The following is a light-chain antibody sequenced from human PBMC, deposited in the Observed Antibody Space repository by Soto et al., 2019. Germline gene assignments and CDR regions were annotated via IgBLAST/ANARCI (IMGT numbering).Light chain of an antibody. CDR3: QRYVSSPQT. CDR1: QSVSSSY. CDR2: GAS. J-gene: IGKJ1*01. Sequence: EIVLTQSPGTLSLSPGEIATLSCSASQSVSSSYLAWYQQRPGQAPRLLIYGASNRATGIPDRFSGSGSGTDFTLTISRLEPEDFAMYFCQRYVSSPQTFGQGTKVDIK. V-gene: IGKV3-20*01.